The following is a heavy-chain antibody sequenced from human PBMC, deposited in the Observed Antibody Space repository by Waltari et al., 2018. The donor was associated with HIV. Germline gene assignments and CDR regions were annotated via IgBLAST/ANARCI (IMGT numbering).Heavy chain of an antibody. CDR1: GFTISDNY. V-gene: IGHV3-53*01. Sequence: EVQLVESGGGLIEPGGSLRTSCAASGFTISDNYMSWVRQAPGKGLEWVSVIYSGGSTYYADSVKGRFTISRDNSKNTLSLHMNSLRAEDTAVYYCARDPRSSGYYGMDVWGQGATVTVSS. D-gene: IGHD1-26*01. J-gene: IGHJ6*02. CDR2: IYSGGST. CDR3: ARDPRSSGYYGMDV.